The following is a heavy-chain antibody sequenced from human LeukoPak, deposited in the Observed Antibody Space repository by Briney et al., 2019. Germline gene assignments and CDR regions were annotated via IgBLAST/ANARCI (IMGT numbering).Heavy chain of an antibody. CDR3: AREKQSGGTPFDY. D-gene: IGHD1-26*01. Sequence: GGSLRLSCASSGFTFSSYGMHWVRQAQGKGLEWVAVVADDEKTIFYADSLKGRFTVSRDNSKNTVFLQMNSLRDEDTAVYYCAREKQSGGTPFDYWGQGSLVTVSS. V-gene: IGHV3-30*03. J-gene: IGHJ4*02. CDR1: GFTFSSYG. CDR2: VADDEKTI.